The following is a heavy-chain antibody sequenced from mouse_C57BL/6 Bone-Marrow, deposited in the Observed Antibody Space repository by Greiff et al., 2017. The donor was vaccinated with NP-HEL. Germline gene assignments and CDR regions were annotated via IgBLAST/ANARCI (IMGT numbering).Heavy chain of an antibody. D-gene: IGHD2-3*01. J-gene: IGHJ2*01. CDR2: ISDGGSYT. Sequence: DVKLVESGGGLVKPGGSLKLSCAASGFTFSSYAMSWVRQTPGKRLEWVATISDGGSYTYYPDNVKGRFTISRDNAKNNLYLQMSHLKSEDTAMYYCERDGYDGYYVLDYWGQGTTLTVSS. V-gene: IGHV5-4*01. CDR3: ERDGYDGYYVLDY. CDR1: GFTFSSYA.